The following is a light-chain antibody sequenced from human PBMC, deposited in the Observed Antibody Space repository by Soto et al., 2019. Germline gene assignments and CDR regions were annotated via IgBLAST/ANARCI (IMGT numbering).Light chain of an antibody. J-gene: IGKJ4*02. Sequence: EIVMTQSPAPLSVSPGERATLSCRASQSVNIYLAWYQQKPGQAPRLLFCGAAYWAGGIPSRVSGSGSGTEFNLTISRLQSEDWAVYFGQQYEAWRRITFGGGIKV. V-gene: IGKV3D-15*01. CDR2: GAA. CDR1: QSVNIY. CDR3: QQYEAWRRIT.